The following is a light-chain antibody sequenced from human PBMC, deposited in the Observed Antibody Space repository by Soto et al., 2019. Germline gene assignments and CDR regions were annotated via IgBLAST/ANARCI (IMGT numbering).Light chain of an antibody. CDR2: EVN. CDR3: SSYAGSSNV. CDR1: SSDVGGYNL. Sequence: QSALTQPRSVSGSPGQSVSISCTGTSSDVGGYNLVSWYQQHPGKAPKLMIYEVNKRPSGVPDRFSGSKSGNTASLTVSGLQAEDEADYYCSSYAGSSNVFGTGTKLTVL. V-gene: IGLV2-8*01. J-gene: IGLJ1*01.